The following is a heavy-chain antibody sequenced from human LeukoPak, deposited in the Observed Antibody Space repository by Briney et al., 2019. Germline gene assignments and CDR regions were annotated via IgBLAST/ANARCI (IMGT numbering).Heavy chain of an antibody. CDR3: ARHVPGCSSSWCDY. V-gene: IGHV4-38-2*01. D-gene: IGHD6-13*01. CDR2: IYHSGST. CDR1: GYSISSGYY. Sequence: PSETLSLTCAVSGYSISSGYYWGWIRQPPGQGLEWIGSIYHSGSTYYNPSLKSRVTISVDTSKNQFSLKLSSVTAADTAVYYCARHVPGCSSSWCDYWGQGTLVTVSS. J-gene: IGHJ4*02.